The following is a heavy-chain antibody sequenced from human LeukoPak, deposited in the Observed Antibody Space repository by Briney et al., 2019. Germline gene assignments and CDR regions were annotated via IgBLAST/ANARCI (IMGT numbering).Heavy chain of an antibody. CDR2: INHSGST. Sequence: PSETLSLTCTVSGDFIRSGHYYWDWIRQPPGKGLEWIGEINHSGSTNYNPSLKSRVTISVDTSKNQFSLKLSSVTAADTAVYYCARGRDWSPKRYYYYYMDVWGKGTTVTVSS. D-gene: IGHD3/OR15-3a*01. CDR1: GDFIRSGHYY. CDR3: ARGRDWSPKRYYYYYMDV. J-gene: IGHJ6*03. V-gene: IGHV4-39*07.